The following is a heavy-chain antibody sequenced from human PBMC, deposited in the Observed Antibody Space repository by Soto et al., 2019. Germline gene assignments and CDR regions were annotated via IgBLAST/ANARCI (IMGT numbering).Heavy chain of an antibody. Sequence: SETLSLTCTVSGASISSYYWSWIRQSPGKGLEWIGYIYYSGTTNYNPSLKSRVAISVDTSKNQFSLKLSSVTAADTAVYYCALYCSSTSCYGKWDYWGQGTLVTVSS. J-gene: IGHJ4*02. V-gene: IGHV4-59*01. CDR3: ALYCSSTSCYGKWDY. CDR1: GASISSYY. D-gene: IGHD2-2*01. CDR2: IYYSGTT.